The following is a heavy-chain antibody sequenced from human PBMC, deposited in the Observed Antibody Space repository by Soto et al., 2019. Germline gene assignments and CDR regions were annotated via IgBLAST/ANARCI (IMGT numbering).Heavy chain of an antibody. CDR1: GYIFTSYY. CDR2: INPGGGSR. Sequence: QVHLVQSGAEVKKPGASVKVSCKASGYIFTSYYVHWVRQAPGQGLEWMGLINPGGGSRSYTQSIQGRVTMTRDTSTSTGYMELSSLRSEDTAVYYCARIGSYHGFDYWGQGTLVTVSS. J-gene: IGHJ4*02. D-gene: IGHD3-16*01. V-gene: IGHV1-46*03. CDR3: ARIGSYHGFDY.